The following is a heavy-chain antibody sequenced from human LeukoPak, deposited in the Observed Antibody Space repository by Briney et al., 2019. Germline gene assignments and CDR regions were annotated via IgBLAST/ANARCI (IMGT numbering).Heavy chain of an antibody. J-gene: IGHJ4*02. CDR2: IYDSGTT. Sequence: SESLSLTCTVSGVSISSNYWSWIRQPPGKGLEWIGYIYDSGTTNYNPSLKSRATISEDMSKSQFSLKLRSVTAADTAVYYCARSTGGWSYFDHWGQGTLVTVSS. CDR3: ARSTGGWSYFDH. CDR1: GVSISSNY. V-gene: IGHV4-59*01. D-gene: IGHD6-19*01.